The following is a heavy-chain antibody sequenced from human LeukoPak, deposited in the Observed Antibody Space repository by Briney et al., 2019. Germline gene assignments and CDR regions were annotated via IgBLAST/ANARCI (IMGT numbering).Heavy chain of an antibody. CDR3: ATGSGYSYDFDY. CDR2: FDPEDGET. Sequence: ASVKVSFKVSGYTLTELSMHWGRQAPGKGLEWMGGFDPEDGETIYAQKFHGRVTMTEDTYTDTAYMELSSLRSEDTAVYYCATGSGYSYDFDYWGQGTLVTVSS. D-gene: IGHD5-18*01. CDR1: GYTLTELS. V-gene: IGHV1-24*01. J-gene: IGHJ4*02.